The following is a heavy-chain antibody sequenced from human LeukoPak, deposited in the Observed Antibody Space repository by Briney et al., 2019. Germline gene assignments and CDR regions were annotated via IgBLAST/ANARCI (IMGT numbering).Heavy chain of an antibody. Sequence: ASVKVSCKASGYTFTSYGISWVRQAAGQGLEWMGWISAYNGNTNYAQTLQGRVTMTTDKSTSTAYMELKSLRADDTAVYYWARGDSWTNYDYWGQRTLVTVAS. CDR2: ISAYNGNT. D-gene: IGHD5-12*01. J-gene: IGHJ4*02. CDR1: GYTFTSYG. CDR3: ARGDSWTNYDY. V-gene: IGHV1-18*01.